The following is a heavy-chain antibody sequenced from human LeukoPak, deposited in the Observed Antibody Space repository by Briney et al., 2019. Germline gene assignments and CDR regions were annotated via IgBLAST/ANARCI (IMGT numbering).Heavy chain of an antibody. D-gene: IGHD6-19*01. J-gene: IGHJ4*02. Sequence: AETLCLTCAVYGWTFSGYYLSWVRQPPGKGLEWIGEINHSGSTNYNPSLKSGVTISLDTTKNKISLMLSAITAADASVYYCVRGRSGWFSSYYFDYWRQATLLGVRS. CDR1: GWTFSGYY. CDR3: VRGRSGWFSSYYFDY. CDR2: INHSGST. V-gene: IGHV4-34*01.